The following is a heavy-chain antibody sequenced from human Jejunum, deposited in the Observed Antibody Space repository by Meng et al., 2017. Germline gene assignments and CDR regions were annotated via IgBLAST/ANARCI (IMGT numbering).Heavy chain of an antibody. J-gene: IGHJ4*02. Sequence: GESLKISCAASGFTFSTSAMSWVRQAPGKGLEWVSAITITGAATSYADAVKGRFTISRDNSKNTLYLQMNSLRAEDTAVYYCAKGAMKKPFDYWGQGPLVTVSS. CDR2: ITITGAAT. CDR1: GFTFSTSA. V-gene: IGHV3-23*01. CDR3: AKGAMKKPFDY.